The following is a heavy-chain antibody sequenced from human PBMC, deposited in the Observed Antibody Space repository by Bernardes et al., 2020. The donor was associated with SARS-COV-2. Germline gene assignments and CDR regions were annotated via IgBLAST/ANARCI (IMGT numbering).Heavy chain of an antibody. CDR3: ARDASLKYSGDYSTHSLTWSGLDV. Sequence: GWSLRLSCAASGFTFSEYYMSWIRQVPGKGLEWISYISASGSPIYYADSVKGRLTISRDNAKNSLYLRMNSLRVDDTAVYYCARDASLKYSGDYSTHSLTWSGLDVWGQGTTVTVSS. D-gene: IGHD1-26*01. V-gene: IGHV3-11*01. CDR2: ISASGSPI. J-gene: IGHJ6*02. CDR1: GFTFSEYY.